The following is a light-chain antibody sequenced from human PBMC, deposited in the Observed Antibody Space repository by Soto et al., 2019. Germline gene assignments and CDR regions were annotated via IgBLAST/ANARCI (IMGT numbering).Light chain of an antibody. CDR2: DAS. CDR3: QEVCNSHT. J-gene: IGKJ2*01. V-gene: IGKV3-11*01. CDR1: QSVSRT. Sequence: EVVLTQSPATLSLSPGERANLSCRTSQSVSRTLAWYQQKSGQAPRLLIYDASNRATGIPDRFRGSGSGADFTPTISRLEAENFAVYFWQEVCNSHTFGQGTKVEIK.